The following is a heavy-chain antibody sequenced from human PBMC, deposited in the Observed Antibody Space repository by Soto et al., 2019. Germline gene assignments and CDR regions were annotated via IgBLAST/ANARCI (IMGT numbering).Heavy chain of an antibody. Sequence: EVQLVESGGGLVQPGGSLTLSCAGSGFRFSNYWMSWVRQAPGKGLEWVANINYDGGEEYYVDSVKGRFTISRDNAENSRCLQMNSRRADDTARYYCATGGIAYAEGGSWGQGTLVTVSS. J-gene: IGHJ4*02. CDR1: GFRFSNYW. CDR3: ATGGIAYAEGGS. V-gene: IGHV3-7*01. CDR2: INYDGGEE. D-gene: IGHD2-2*01.